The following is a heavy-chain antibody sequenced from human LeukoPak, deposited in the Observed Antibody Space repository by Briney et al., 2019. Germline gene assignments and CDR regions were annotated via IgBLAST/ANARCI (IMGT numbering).Heavy chain of an antibody. J-gene: IGHJ3*02. Sequence: SETLSLTCTVSGASIRSGDYYWSWIRQHPGKGLEWIGYIYDSGSTYYNPSLKSRITISVDTSENRFSLKLSSVTATDTAVYYCARDCSGGSCCGAFDIWGQGTMVTVSS. V-gene: IGHV4-30-4*01. CDR3: ARDCSGGSCCGAFDI. CDR2: IYDSGST. CDR1: GASIRSGDYY. D-gene: IGHD2-15*01.